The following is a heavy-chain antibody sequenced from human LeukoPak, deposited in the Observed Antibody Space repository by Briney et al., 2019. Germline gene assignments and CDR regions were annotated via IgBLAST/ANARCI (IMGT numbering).Heavy chain of an antibody. CDR3: ARDRPFCSTTTCSEDAFDV. J-gene: IGHJ3*01. Sequence: PSETESLTYCVSGDFIRIYYWRWIRQPPGKGLEWIGYLYYSGSTNYNPSLKSRVTISVDTSKNQFSLKLSSVTAADTAVYYCARDRPFCSTTTCSEDAFDVWGQGTMVTASS. D-gene: IGHD2-2*01. CDR2: LYYSGST. V-gene: IGHV4-59*01. CDR1: GDFIRIYY.